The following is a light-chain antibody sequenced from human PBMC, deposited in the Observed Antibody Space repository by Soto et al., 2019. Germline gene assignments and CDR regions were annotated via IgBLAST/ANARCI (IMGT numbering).Light chain of an antibody. CDR3: ATWDDSLNGYV. V-gene: IGLV1-44*01. CDR1: SSNIGTNT. J-gene: IGLJ1*01. CDR2: SNN. Sequence: QSVLTQPPSASGTPGQRVTISCSGSSSNIGTNTVNWYQHLPETAPKLLMYSNNQRPSGVPDRFSGSKSGTSASLAISGLQSEDEADYYCATWDDSLNGYVFGTGTKVTVL.